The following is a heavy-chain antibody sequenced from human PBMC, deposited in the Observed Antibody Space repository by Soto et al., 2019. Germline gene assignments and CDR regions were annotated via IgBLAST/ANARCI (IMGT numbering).Heavy chain of an antibody. CDR3: ARAGETVPFDY. J-gene: IGHJ4*02. D-gene: IGHD1-26*01. V-gene: IGHV4-30-2*01. Sequence: SETLTVTCAVSGGSISSGGYSWSWIRQPPGKGLEWIGYIYHSGSTYYNPSLKSRVTISVDRSKNQFSLKLSSVTAADTAVYYCARAGETVPFDYWGQGTLVTVSS. CDR2: IYHSGST. CDR1: GGSISSGGYS.